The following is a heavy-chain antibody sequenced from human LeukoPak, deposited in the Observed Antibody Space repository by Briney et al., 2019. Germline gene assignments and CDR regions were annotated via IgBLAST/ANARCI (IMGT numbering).Heavy chain of an antibody. J-gene: IGHJ6*03. D-gene: IGHD6-19*01. CDR3: ANRESADYYYYMDV. CDR2: ISGSGGST. Sequence: GGSLRPSCAASGFTFSSYAMSWVRQAPGKGLEWVSAISGSGGSTYYADSVKGRFTISRDNSKNTLYLQMNSLRAEDTAVYYCANRESADYYYYMDVWGKGTTVTVSS. CDR1: GFTFSSYA. V-gene: IGHV3-23*01.